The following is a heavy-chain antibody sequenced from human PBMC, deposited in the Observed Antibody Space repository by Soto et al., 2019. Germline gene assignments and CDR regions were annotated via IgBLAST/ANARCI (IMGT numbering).Heavy chain of an antibody. D-gene: IGHD2-2*01. CDR1: GFTFSSYA. J-gene: IGHJ4*02. CDR3: AKDQGIVVVPAANY. CDR2: ISGSGGST. V-gene: IGHV3-23*01. Sequence: GGSLRLSCAASGFTFSSYAMSWVRQAPGKGLEWVSAISGSGGSTYYADSGKGRFTISRDNSKNTLYLQMNSLRAEDTAVYYCAKDQGIVVVPAANYWGQGTLVTVSS.